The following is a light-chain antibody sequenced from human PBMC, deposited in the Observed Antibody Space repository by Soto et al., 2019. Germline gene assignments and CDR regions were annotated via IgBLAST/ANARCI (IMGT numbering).Light chain of an antibody. J-gene: IGLJ1*01. CDR2: EGS. V-gene: IGLV2-23*01. CDR1: SSDVGSYNL. Sequence: QSALTQPASVSGSPGQSITISCTGTSSDVGSYNLVSWYQQHPGKAPKLMIYEGSKRPSGVANRFSGSKSGKTASLPISGLHAEDEADYYCCSYAGSSTYVFGIGTKVTVL. CDR3: CSYAGSSTYV.